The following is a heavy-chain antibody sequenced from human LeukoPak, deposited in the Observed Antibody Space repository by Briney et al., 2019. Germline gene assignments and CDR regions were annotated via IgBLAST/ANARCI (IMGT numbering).Heavy chain of an antibody. Sequence: SVKVSCKASGGTYSSYAISWVRQAPGQGLEWMGGIIPIFGTANYAQEFQGRVTITADESTSTAYMELSSLRSEDTAVYYCARASITIFGGPDAFDIWGQGTMVTVSS. CDR1: GGTYSSYA. V-gene: IGHV1-69*13. CDR2: IIPIFGTA. D-gene: IGHD3-3*01. CDR3: ARASITIFGGPDAFDI. J-gene: IGHJ3*02.